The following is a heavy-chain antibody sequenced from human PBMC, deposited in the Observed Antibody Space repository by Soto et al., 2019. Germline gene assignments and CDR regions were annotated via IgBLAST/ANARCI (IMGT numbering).Heavy chain of an antibody. CDR3: TRDPYYDFWSGSDY. J-gene: IGHJ4*02. CDR1: GFTFGDYA. D-gene: IGHD3-3*01. Sequence: VQLVESGGGLVQPGRSLRLSCTASGFTFGDYAMSWFRQAPGKGLEWVGFIRSKAYGGTTEYAASVKGRFTISRDDSKSIAYLQMNSLKTEDTAVYYCTRDPYYDFWSGSDYWGQGTLVTVSS. V-gene: IGHV3-49*03. CDR2: IRSKAYGGTT.